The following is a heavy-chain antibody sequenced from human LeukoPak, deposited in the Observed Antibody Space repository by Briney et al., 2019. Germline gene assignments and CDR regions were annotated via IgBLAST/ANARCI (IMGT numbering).Heavy chain of an antibody. Sequence: GASVKVSCKASGYTFTSYGISWVRQAPGQGLEWMGWISVYNGHTNYAQKLQGRVTMTTDTSTSTAYMELRSLRSDDTAVYYCARVQSDSSGYYYDYWGQGTLVTVSS. CDR1: GYTFTSYG. V-gene: IGHV1-18*01. D-gene: IGHD3-22*01. CDR3: ARVQSDSSGYYYDY. CDR2: ISVYNGHT. J-gene: IGHJ4*02.